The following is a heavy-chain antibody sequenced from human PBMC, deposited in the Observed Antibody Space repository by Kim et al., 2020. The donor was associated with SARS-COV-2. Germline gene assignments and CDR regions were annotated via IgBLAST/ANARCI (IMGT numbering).Heavy chain of an antibody. J-gene: IGHJ5*02. D-gene: IGHD3-3*01. CDR3: ARGQSADDGGGLDA. Sequence: AASVKGRFTISREDSQNTLYLQMNSLSAEDTAVYYCARGQSADDGGGLDAWGQGTLVTVSS. V-gene: IGHV3-72*01.